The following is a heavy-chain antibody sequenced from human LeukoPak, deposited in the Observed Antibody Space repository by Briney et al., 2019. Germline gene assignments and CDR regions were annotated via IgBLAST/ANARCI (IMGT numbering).Heavy chain of an antibody. D-gene: IGHD3-16*02. CDR2: IKSKTDGGTT. CDR1: GFTFSNAW. V-gene: IGHV3-15*01. Sequence: GGSLRLSCAASGFTFSNAWMSWVRQAPGKGLEWVGRIKSKTDGGTTDYAAPVKGRFTISRDDSKNTLYLQMNSLKTEDTAVYSCTTQHTFGGVIARQHWRQPTLVTVCS. J-gene: IGHJ1*01. CDR3: TTQHTFGGVIARQH.